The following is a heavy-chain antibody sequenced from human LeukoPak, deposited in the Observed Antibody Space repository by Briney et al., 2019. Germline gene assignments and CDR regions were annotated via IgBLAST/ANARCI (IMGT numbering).Heavy chain of an antibody. V-gene: IGHV3-23*01. Sequence: PGGSLRLSCAASGFTFSSYAMSWVRQAPGKGLEWVSAISASGGRTYYADFVEGRFTISRDNSKNNLYLQMNSLRAEDTAVYYCAKDPVIPAATYLDYWGQGTLVTVSS. D-gene: IGHD2-2*01. CDR3: AKDPVIPAATYLDY. J-gene: IGHJ4*02. CDR2: ISASGGRT. CDR1: GFTFSSYA.